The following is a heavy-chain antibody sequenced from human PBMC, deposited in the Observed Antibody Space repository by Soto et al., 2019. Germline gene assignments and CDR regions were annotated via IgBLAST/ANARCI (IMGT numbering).Heavy chain of an antibody. D-gene: IGHD6-13*01. CDR2: IYYSGST. CDR1: GGSISSYY. CDR3: ARAKAPLYSSSWYWFDP. Sequence: QVQLQESGPGLVKPSETLSLTCTVSGGSISSYYWSWIRQPPGKGLEWIGYIYYSGSTNYNPSLKSRVTISVDTSKNQFSLKLSSVTAADTAEYYCARAKAPLYSSSWYWFDPWGQGTLVTVSS. V-gene: IGHV4-59*08. J-gene: IGHJ5*02.